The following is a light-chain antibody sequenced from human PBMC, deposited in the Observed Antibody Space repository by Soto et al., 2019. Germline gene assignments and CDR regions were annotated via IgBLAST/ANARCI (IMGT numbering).Light chain of an antibody. CDR3: SSHRASSTPYV. CDR2: DVY. J-gene: IGLJ1*01. V-gene: IGLV2-14*03. Sequence: QSVLTQPASVSGSSGQSITISCTETSSVLGTYNYVSWYQQHPGKAPKLVIYDVYSRPSGVSDRFSGSKSGNTASLTISGLQPEDEADYYCSSHRASSTPYVFGTGTKVTV. CDR1: SSVLGTYNY.